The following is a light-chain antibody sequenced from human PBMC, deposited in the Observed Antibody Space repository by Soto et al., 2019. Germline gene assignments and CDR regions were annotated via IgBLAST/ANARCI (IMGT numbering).Light chain of an antibody. CDR2: AAS. CDR3: QQLFDSPIT. CDR1: QVISTS. Sequence: VKLTQSPSFLSLSIGESVTITCRASQVISTSLAWYQVKPGKAPKLLIYAASTLESGVPSRFSATVSGTEFSLTITSLQPEDFATYYCQQLFDSPITFGQGTLLEI. J-gene: IGKJ5*01. V-gene: IGKV1-9*01.